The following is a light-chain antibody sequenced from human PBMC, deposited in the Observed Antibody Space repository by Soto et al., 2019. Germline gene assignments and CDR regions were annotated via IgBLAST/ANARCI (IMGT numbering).Light chain of an antibody. CDR3: SSYTSSSTPLYV. V-gene: IGLV2-14*01. Sequence: QSALTQPASVSGSPGQSITIAGPGTGGDVGGFNYVSGYQQHPDKAPKLMIYDVSSRPSGVSNRFSGSKSGNTASLTISGLQAEDEADYYCSSYTSSSTPLYVCGTGTKVTVL. CDR1: GGDVGGFNY. J-gene: IGLJ1*01. CDR2: DVS.